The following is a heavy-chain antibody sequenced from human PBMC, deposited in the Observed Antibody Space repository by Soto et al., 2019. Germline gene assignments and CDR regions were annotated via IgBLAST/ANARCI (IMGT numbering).Heavy chain of an antibody. CDR2: INGGDGNT. D-gene: IGHD2-8*02. CDR3: AREKEPTGAWVGP. V-gene: IGHV1-3*01. Sequence: QVQLVQSGAEVRKPGASVKISCQASGYTFTTYALYWVRQAPGQRLEWMGWINGGDGNTRYSQKFQDRVTITRDTSARTTYMELSSLSSEDTAVYYCAREKEPTGAWVGPWGQGTLVTVSS. J-gene: IGHJ5*02. CDR1: GYTFTTYA.